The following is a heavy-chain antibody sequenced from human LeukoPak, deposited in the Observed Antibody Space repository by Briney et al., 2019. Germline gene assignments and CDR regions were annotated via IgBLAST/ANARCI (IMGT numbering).Heavy chain of an antibody. CDR2: IYYSGST. Sequence: SETLSLTCTVSGGSISSSSYYWGWIRQPPGKGLEWIGSIYYSGSTYYNPSLKSRVTISVDTSKNQFSLKLSSVTAADTAVYYCARTVTGIVVVRGYFDYWGQGTLVTVSP. D-gene: IGHD2-21*01. CDR1: GGSISSSSYY. J-gene: IGHJ4*02. CDR3: ARTVTGIVVVRGYFDY. V-gene: IGHV4-39*01.